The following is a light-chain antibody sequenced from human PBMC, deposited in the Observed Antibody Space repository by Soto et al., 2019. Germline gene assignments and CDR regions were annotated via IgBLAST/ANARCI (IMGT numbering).Light chain of an antibody. J-gene: IGKJ1*01. CDR2: LAS. CDR3: HQRQSWPRT. CDR1: QAVNNR. Sequence: EIVLTQSPATLSSFPGDRVTLSCRASQAVNNRLAWYQHKPGQAPRLLIYLASNSAAGVPARFSGSGSGTDFTLTISDVEPEDFAVYYFHQRQSWPRTFGQGNTVDIK. V-gene: IGKV3-11*01.